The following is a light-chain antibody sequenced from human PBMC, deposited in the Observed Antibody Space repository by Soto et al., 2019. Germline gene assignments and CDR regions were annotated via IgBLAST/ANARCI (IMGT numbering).Light chain of an antibody. J-gene: IGKJ1*01. CDR1: QNINTW. CDR2: RAS. CDR3: QQYSSDST. Sequence: IQMTQSPSTLSASVGDRVTITCRASQNINTWLAWYQQKPGKAPRLLIYRASSLENGVPSRFGGRGSGTQCIFTISSLQPDDSATYYCQQYSSDSTFGQGTKVEIK. V-gene: IGKV1-5*03.